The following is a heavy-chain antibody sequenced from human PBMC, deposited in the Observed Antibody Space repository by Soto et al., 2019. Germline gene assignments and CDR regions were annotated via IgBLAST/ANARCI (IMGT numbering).Heavy chain of an antibody. J-gene: IGHJ3*02. CDR2: ISWNSGSI. CDR3: AKDREYEYCSGGSCYSDAFDI. D-gene: IGHD2-15*01. V-gene: IGHV3-9*01. CDR1: GFTFDDYA. Sequence: EVQLVESGGGLVQPGRSLRLSCAASGFTFDDYAMHWVRQAPGKGLEWVSGISWNSGSIGYADSVKGRFTISRDNAKNSLYLQMNSLRAEDTALYYCAKDREYEYCSGGSCYSDAFDIWGQGTMVTVSS.